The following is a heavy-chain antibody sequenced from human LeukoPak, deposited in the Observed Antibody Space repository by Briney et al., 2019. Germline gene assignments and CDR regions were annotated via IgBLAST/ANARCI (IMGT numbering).Heavy chain of an antibody. V-gene: IGHV3-48*03. Sequence: GGSLRLSCAASGFTFSSYEMNWVRQAPGKGLEWVSYISSSGSTIYYADSVKGQFTISRDNAKNSLYLQMNSLRAEDTAVYYCARDPLPYYDILTGPYWGQGTLVTVSS. CDR2: ISSSGSTI. D-gene: IGHD3-9*01. CDR1: GFTFSSYE. CDR3: ARDPLPYYDILTGPY. J-gene: IGHJ4*02.